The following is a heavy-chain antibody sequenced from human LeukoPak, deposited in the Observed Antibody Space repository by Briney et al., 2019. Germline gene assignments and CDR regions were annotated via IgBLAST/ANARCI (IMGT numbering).Heavy chain of an antibody. CDR3: AIMHGYYDGTGYWVQ. J-gene: IGHJ1*01. V-gene: IGHV3-23*01. CDR2: ITTNGGRT. CDR1: GFTFASYG. D-gene: IGHD3-22*01. Sequence: GRSLRLSCAASGFTFASYGMSWVRQAPGKGLEWVSFITTNGGRTSYADSVEGRFTISRDNPRNTLYMQMNSLRDEDTAVYYCAIMHGYYDGTGYWVQWGQGSLVTVSS.